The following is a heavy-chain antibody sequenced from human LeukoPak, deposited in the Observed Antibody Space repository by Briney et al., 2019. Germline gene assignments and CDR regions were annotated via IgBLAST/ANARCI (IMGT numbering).Heavy chain of an antibody. Sequence: AGESLKISCKGSGYSFTNYWIGWVRQMPGKGLEWMGIIYPGDSDTRYSPSFQGQVTISADKSISTAYLQWSSLKASDTAMYYCARPRLVRGVSEWFDPWGQGTLVTVSS. V-gene: IGHV5-51*01. D-gene: IGHD3-10*01. CDR3: ARPRLVRGVSEWFDP. CDR2: IYPGDSDT. J-gene: IGHJ5*02. CDR1: GYSFTNYW.